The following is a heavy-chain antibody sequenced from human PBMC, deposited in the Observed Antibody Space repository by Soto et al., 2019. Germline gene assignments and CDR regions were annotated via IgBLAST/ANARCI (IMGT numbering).Heavy chain of an antibody. CDR1: GFPLTTYS. CDR2: INKNGFTI. V-gene: IGHV3-48*02. D-gene: IGHD6-19*01. J-gene: IGHJ4*02. Sequence: SLRLSCAVSGFPLTTYSMNWVRQAPGKGLEWISFINKNGFTIYYADSVKGRFTISRDYAKNSLYLQMDSLRHEDTAVYYCARGAVTGTSLFDYWGLGTLVTVSS. CDR3: ARGAVTGTSLFDY.